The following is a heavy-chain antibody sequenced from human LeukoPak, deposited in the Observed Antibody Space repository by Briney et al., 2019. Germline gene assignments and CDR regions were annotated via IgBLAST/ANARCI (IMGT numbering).Heavy chain of an antibody. D-gene: IGHD3-10*01. CDR2: IYHSGST. Sequence: PSETLSLTCAVSGGSISSSNWWSWVRQPPGKGLEWIGEIYHSGSTNYNPSLKSRVTISVDKSKNQFSLKLSSVTAADTAVYYCARHFRRLYYYGSGIGDDAFDIWGQGTMVTVSS. J-gene: IGHJ3*02. V-gene: IGHV4-4*02. CDR3: ARHFRRLYYYGSGIGDDAFDI. CDR1: GGSISSSNW.